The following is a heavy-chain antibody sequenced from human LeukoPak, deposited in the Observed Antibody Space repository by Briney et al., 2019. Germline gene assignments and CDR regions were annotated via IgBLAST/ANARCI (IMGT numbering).Heavy chain of an antibody. J-gene: IGHJ4*02. D-gene: IGHD3-22*01. CDR1: GGSISSSSYY. CDR3: VSYYYDSSGYF. CDR2: IYYSGST. Sequence: SETLSLTCTVSGGSISSSSYYWGWIRQPPGKGLEWIGSIYYSGSTYYNPSLKSRVTISVDTSKNQFSLKLSSVTAADTAVYYCVSYYYDSSGYFWGQGTLVTVSS. V-gene: IGHV4-39*07.